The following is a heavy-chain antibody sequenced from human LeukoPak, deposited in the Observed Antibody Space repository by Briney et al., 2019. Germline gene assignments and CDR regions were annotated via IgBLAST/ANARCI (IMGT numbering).Heavy chain of an antibody. V-gene: IGHV3-33*01. J-gene: IGHJ5*02. CDR3: AREESYNWFDP. Sequence: PGGSLRLSCAASGFTFSSYGLHWVRQAPGKGLEWVAVIWYDGSNKYYADSVKGRFTISRDNSKNTLYLQMNSLRAEDTAVYYCAREESYNWFDPWGQGTLVTVSS. CDR2: IWYDGSNK. D-gene: IGHD3-10*01. CDR1: GFTFSSYG.